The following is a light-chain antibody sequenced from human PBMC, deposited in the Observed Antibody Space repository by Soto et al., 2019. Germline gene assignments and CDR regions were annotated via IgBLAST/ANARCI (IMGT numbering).Light chain of an antibody. V-gene: IGKV1-17*03. CDR2: AAS. Sequence: DIPMTQSPSAMSASVGDRVTITCRASQGSNSYLAWFQQKPGKVPKRLIYAASSLQSGVPSRFSGSGSGTEFTLTISNLQPEDFATYYCLQHNSYPLTFGGGTRVEIK. J-gene: IGKJ4*01. CDR1: QGSNSY. CDR3: LQHNSYPLT.